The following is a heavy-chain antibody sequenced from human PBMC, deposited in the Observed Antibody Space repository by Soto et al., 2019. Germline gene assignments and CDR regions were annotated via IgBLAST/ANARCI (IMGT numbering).Heavy chain of an antibody. CDR2: MHRGGTT. V-gene: IGHV3-53*01. Sequence: PVGSLRLSCVVSGFSVSATSIFWVRQATGKGLEWVSLMHRGGTTDNADSVKGRFTTSRDKSKNTLYLHMNGLRVEDTAVYYCARVNTTLVDHFDCWGQGTLVTVS. D-gene: IGHD3-10*01. CDR1: GFSVSATS. J-gene: IGHJ4*02. CDR3: ARVNTTLVDHFDC.